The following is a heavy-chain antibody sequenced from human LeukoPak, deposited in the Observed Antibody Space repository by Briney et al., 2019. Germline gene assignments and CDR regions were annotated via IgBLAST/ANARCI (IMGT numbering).Heavy chain of an antibody. J-gene: IGHJ3*02. CDR3: VRAYGSSVRAIAFDI. CDR1: GFTFSKYG. D-gene: IGHD3-10*01. Sequence: GGSLRLSCSASGFTFSKYGMHWVRQAPGRGLVWVALIWFDGSAKYYADSVEGRHTISRDNGKNMLFLQMNSLRAEDTAVYYCVRAYGSSVRAIAFDIWGQGTMVTVSS. CDR2: IWFDGSAK. V-gene: IGHV3-33*01.